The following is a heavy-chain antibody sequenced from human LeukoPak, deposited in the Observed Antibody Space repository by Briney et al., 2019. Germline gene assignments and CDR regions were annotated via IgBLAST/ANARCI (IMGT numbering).Heavy chain of an antibody. J-gene: IGHJ4*02. V-gene: IGHV4-34*01. CDR2: IYYSGST. CDR3: ARHGEQWLVLR. D-gene: IGHD6-19*01. CDR1: GGSFSGYY. Sequence: PSETLSLTCAVYGGSFSGYYWSWIRQPPGKGLEWIGSIYYSGSTYYNPSLKSRVTISVDTSKNQFSLKLSSVTAADTAVYYCARHGEQWLVLRWGQGTLVTVSS.